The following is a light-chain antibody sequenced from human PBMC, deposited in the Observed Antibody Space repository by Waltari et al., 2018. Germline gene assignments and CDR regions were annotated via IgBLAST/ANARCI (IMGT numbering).Light chain of an antibody. V-gene: IGLV2-14*01. CDR2: EVS. CDR1: SSDVGRYHF. J-gene: IGLJ3*02. Sequence: QSALTQPASVSGSPGQSITISCPGTSSDVGRYHFVPWYQKHPGKAPKLMIYEVSNRPSGVSNRFSASKSGNTASLTISGLQAEDEADYYCSSYLGFRTDWVFGGGTKLTVL. CDR3: SSYLGFRTDWV.